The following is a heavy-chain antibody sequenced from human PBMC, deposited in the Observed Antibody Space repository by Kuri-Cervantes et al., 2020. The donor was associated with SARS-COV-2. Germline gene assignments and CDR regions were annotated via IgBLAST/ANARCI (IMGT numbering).Heavy chain of an antibody. Sequence: LRLSCTVAGGSISSYYWSWIRQSAGKGLEWIGLMYASGGTKYNPSLKSRVTMSVDTSKNQLSLKLRSVAAAETAVYYCATVGYSYASQGYYYYYYMDVWGKGTTVTVSS. CDR1: GGSISSYY. J-gene: IGHJ6*03. CDR2: MYASGGT. D-gene: IGHD5-18*01. CDR3: ATVGYSYASQGYYYYYYMDV. V-gene: IGHV4-4*07.